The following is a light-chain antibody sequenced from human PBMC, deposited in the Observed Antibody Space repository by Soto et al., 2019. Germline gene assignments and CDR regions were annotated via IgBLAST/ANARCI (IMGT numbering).Light chain of an antibody. J-gene: IGKJ4*01. CDR2: GAS. CDR3: QQYDDWLRLT. CDR1: QSVNIY. Sequence: EIVMTQSPATLSVSPVERATLSCRASQSVNIYLAWYQQKPGQAPRLLIFGASYRATGIPARFSGSGSGTEFNLTISSLQSEDFAVYFCQQYDDWLRLTFGGGTKVDNK. V-gene: IGKV3D-15*01.